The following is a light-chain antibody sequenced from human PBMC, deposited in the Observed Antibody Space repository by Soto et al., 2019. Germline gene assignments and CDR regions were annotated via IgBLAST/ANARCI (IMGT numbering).Light chain of an antibody. J-gene: IGKJ2*01. CDR3: QQFNYWPPYT. CDR1: RNIGSN. Sequence: ETVMTQSPATLSVSPGERATLSCRASRNIGSNLAWYQQKPGQAPRLLIHSVSTRATGIPARFSGSGSGTEFTLTISSLQSEDFAVYYCQQFNYWPPYTFGQGTKLEIK. V-gene: IGKV3-15*01. CDR2: SVS.